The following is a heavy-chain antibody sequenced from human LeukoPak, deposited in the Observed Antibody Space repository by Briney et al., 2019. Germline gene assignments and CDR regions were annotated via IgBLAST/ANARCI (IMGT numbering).Heavy chain of an antibody. CDR1: GFTFSSFN. V-gene: IGHV3-23*01. CDR2: ISGSGSKT. CDR3: AKCPTGYTKTFDS. D-gene: IGHD6-13*01. Sequence: GGSLRLSCAASGFTFSSFNMSWVRQAPGKGLEWVSAISGSGSKTYCADSVKGRFTISRDNSKNTLYLQMNSLRAEDTAVYYCAKCPTGYTKTFDSWGQGTLVTVSS. J-gene: IGHJ4*02.